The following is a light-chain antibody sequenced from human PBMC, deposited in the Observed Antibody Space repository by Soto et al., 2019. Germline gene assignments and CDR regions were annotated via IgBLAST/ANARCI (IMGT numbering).Light chain of an antibody. CDR1: SSDVGGYKY. J-gene: IGLJ3*02. CDR2: EVS. CDR3: SSYTGSSILG. V-gene: IGLV2-14*01. Sequence: QSALTQPASVSGSPGQAITISCTGTSSDVGGYKYVSWYQQHPGKAPKLVIYEVSDRPSGVSNRFSGSKSGNTASLTISGLQAEDEADYYCSSYTGSSILGFVGGTKLTGL.